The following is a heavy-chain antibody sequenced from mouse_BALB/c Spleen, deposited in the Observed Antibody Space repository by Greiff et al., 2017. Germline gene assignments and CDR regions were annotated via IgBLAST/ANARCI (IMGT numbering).Heavy chain of an antibody. CDR3: ARGGYGSSYAYYYAMDY. J-gene: IGHJ4*01. CDR1: GFTFSDYG. Sequence: EVQRVESGGDLVKPGGSRKLSCAASGFTFSDYGMAWVRQAPGKGPEWVAFISNLAYSIYYADTVTGRFTISRENAKNTLYLEMSSLRSEDTAMYYCARGGYGSSYAYYYAMDYWGQGTSVTVSS. V-gene: IGHV5-15*02. D-gene: IGHD1-1*01. CDR2: ISNLAYSI.